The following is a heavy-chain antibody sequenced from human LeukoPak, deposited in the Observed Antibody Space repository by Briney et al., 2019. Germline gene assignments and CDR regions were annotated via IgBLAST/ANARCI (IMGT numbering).Heavy chain of an antibody. CDR2: ISSSGSTI. D-gene: IGHD3-16*01. Sequence: WVSYISSSGSTIYYADSVKGRFTISRDNAKNSLYLQMNSLRAEDTAVYYCARLGDLDAFDIWGQGTMVTVSS. J-gene: IGHJ3*02. CDR3: ARLGDLDAFDI. V-gene: IGHV3-11*01.